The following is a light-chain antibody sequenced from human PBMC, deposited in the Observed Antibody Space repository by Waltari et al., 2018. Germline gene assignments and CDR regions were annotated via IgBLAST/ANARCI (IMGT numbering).Light chain of an antibody. CDR2: EAS. CDR3: RVWDTRRDHPV. J-gene: IGLJ3*02. Sequence: SYVLTQPPSESVAPGQPAHITCLGTNIGEKRVHWFRQKAGQAPVLVIYEASDRPSGIPERFSGSNSGDTATLTISRVEAGDEAAYFCRVWDTRRDHPVFGGGTKLTVL. CDR1: NIGEKR. V-gene: IGLV3-21*02.